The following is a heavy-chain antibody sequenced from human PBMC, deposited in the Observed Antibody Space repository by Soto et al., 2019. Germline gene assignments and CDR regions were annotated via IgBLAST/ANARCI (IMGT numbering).Heavy chain of an antibody. V-gene: IGHV3-23*05. D-gene: IGHD6-19*01. CDR2: IYGSGNGI. Sequence: GGSLRLSCAASGFTFSIYAMTWVRQTPGKGLECISGIYGSGNGIQYADSVKGRFTISRDNSKNTLYLQMNSLTAEDTAVYYFATVAVSRDSLWLMDHWGRGTLVTVSS. CDR1: GFTFSIYA. J-gene: IGHJ4*02. CDR3: ATVAVSRDSLWLMDH.